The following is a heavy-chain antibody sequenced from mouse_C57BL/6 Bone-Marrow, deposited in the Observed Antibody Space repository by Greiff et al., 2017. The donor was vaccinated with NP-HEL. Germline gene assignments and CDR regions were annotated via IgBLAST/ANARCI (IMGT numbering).Heavy chain of an antibody. CDR2: ISGGGGNT. Sequence: EVKLVESGGGLVKPGGSLKLSCAASGFTFSSYTMSWVRQTPEKRLEWVATISGGGGNTYYPDSVKGRFTISRANAKTTLFLQLLRLMSEHTALLYCERYDGYYPHYYARDYWGQGTTVTVYS. CDR3: ERYDGYYPHYYARDY. J-gene: IGHJ4*01. CDR1: GFTFSSYT. V-gene: IGHV5-9*01. D-gene: IGHD2-3*01.